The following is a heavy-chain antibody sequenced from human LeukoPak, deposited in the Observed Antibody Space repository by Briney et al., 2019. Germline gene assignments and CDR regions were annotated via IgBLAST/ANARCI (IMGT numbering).Heavy chain of an antibody. J-gene: IGHJ4*02. CDR3: ARNKANDY. CDR2: INHSGST. V-gene: IGHV4-34*01. Sequence: SETLSLTCAVYGGSFSGYYCSWIRQPPGKGLEWIGEINHSGSTNYNPSLKSRVTISVDTSKNQFSLKLSSVTAADTAVYYCARNKANDYWGQGTLVTVSS. CDR1: GGSFSGYY.